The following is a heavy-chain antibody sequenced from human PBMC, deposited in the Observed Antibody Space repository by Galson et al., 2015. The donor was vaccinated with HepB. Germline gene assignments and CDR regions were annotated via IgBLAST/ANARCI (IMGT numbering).Heavy chain of an antibody. CDR2: ISGSGDGT. V-gene: IGHV3-23*01. J-gene: IGHJ4*02. D-gene: IGHD1-26*01. Sequence: SLRLSCAASGFTFSSYAMSWVRQAPGKGLEWVSTISGSGDGTYYADSVKGRFTISRDNLKNMLYLQMNSLRAEEMAVYYCAKGAGSGSYLAHVDYWGQGTLVTVSS. CDR1: GFTFSSYA. CDR3: AKGAGSGSYLAHVDY.